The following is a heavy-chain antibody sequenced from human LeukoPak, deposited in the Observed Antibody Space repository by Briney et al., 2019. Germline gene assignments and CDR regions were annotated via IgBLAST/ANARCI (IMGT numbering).Heavy chain of an antibody. CDR3: AAAYSSSWYSPNLFDP. D-gene: IGHD6-13*01. V-gene: IGHV1-18*01. CDR2: ISAYNGNT. CDR1: GGTFSSYA. Sequence: ASVKVSCKASGGTFSSYAISWVRQAPGQGLEWMGWISAYNGNTNYAQKLQGRVTMATDTSTSTAYMELRSLRSDDTAVYYCAAAYSSSWYSPNLFDPWGQGTLVTVSS. J-gene: IGHJ5*02.